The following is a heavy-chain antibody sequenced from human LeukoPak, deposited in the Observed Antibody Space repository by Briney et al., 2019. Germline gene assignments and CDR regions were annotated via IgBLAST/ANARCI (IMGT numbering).Heavy chain of an antibody. V-gene: IGHV4-59*01. Sequence: SETLSLTCTVPGGSISIYYWSWIRQPPGKGLEWIGYIYYSGSTNYNPSLKSRVTISVDTSKNQFSLKLSSVTAADTAVYYCAREGCSSTSCYSRPRAFDIWGQGTMVTVSS. J-gene: IGHJ3*02. D-gene: IGHD2-2*02. CDR2: IYYSGST. CDR3: AREGCSSTSCYSRPRAFDI. CDR1: GGSISIYY.